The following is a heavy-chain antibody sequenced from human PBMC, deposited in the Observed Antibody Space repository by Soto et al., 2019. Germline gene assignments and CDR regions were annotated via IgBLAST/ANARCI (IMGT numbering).Heavy chain of an antibody. J-gene: IGHJ4*02. CDR3: ARPSGLLGQYSALVDY. CDR2: IIPIFTTT. V-gene: IGHV1-69*13. D-gene: IGHD6-6*01. Sequence: GASVKVSCKASGGTFSNSAIAWVRQAPGQGLEWLGMIIPIFTTTNYAQKFKDRLTISADGSTSTAYMELSGLKSEDTAVYFCARPSGLLGQYSALVDYWVQGTLVTVSS. CDR1: GGTFSNSA.